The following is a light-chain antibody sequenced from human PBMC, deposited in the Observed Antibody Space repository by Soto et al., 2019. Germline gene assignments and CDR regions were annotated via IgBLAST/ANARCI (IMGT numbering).Light chain of an antibody. Sequence: QSALTQPASVSGSPGQSITISCTGTSSDVGGYNYVSWYQQYPGKAPKLMIYHVSNRPSGVSNRFSGSKSGNSASLTISGLQPEDEADYYCSSYTSTSTYVFGNGTKVTVL. J-gene: IGLJ1*01. CDR1: SSDVGGYNY. V-gene: IGLV2-14*01. CDR3: SSYTSTSTYV. CDR2: HVS.